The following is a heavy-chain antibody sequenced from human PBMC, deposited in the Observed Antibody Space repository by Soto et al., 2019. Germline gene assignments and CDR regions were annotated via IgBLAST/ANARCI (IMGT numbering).Heavy chain of an antibody. CDR3: AREVTIFGVVTPYYFDY. V-gene: IGHV3-48*01. Sequence: EVQLVESGGGLVQPGGSLRLSCAASGFTFSSYSMNWVRQAPGKGLEWVSYISSSSSTIYYADSVKGRFTISRDNAKNSLYLPMNSLRAEDTAVYYCAREVTIFGVVTPYYFDYWGQGTLVTVSS. CDR2: ISSSSSTI. J-gene: IGHJ4*02. D-gene: IGHD3-3*01. CDR1: GFTFSSYS.